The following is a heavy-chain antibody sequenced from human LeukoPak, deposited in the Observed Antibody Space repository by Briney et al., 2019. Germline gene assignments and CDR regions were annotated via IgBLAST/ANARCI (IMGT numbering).Heavy chain of an antibody. CDR2: ISSSSSYI. J-gene: IGHJ4*02. D-gene: IGHD5-24*01. CDR3: AKDLVGMATFDY. CDR1: GFTFSSYS. V-gene: IGHV3-21*04. Sequence: GGSLRLSCAASGFTFSSYSMNWVRQAPGKGLEWVSSISSSSSYIYYADSVKGRFTISRDNAKNSLYLQMNSLRAEDTAVYYCAKDLVGMATFDYWGQGTLVTVSS.